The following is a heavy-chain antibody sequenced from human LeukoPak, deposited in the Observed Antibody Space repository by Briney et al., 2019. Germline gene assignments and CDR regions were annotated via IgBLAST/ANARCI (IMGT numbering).Heavy chain of an antibody. CDR3: ARAPYNWNYAGYYYYYYMDV. J-gene: IGHJ6*03. CDR1: GGSISSYY. Sequence: PSETLSLTCTVSGGSISSYYWSWIRQPAGKGLEWIGRIYTSGSTNYNPSLKSRVTMSVDTSKNQFSLKLSPVTAADTAVYYCARAPYNWNYAGYYYYYYMDVWGKGTTVTVSS. V-gene: IGHV4-4*07. CDR2: IYTSGST. D-gene: IGHD1-7*01.